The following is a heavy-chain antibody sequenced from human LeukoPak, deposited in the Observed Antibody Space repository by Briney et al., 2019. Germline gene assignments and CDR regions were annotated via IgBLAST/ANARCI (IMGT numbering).Heavy chain of an antibody. CDR3: ARDSGWFRFDY. CDR2: ISGSGGST. CDR1: GFAFSTYA. D-gene: IGHD6-13*01. Sequence: GGSLRLSCAASGFAFSTYAMSWVRQAPGKGLEWVSAISGSGGSTYYADSVKGRFTISRDNAKNSLFLQTNSLRADDTAVYYCARDSGWFRFDYWGQGTLVTVSS. V-gene: IGHV3-23*01. J-gene: IGHJ4*02.